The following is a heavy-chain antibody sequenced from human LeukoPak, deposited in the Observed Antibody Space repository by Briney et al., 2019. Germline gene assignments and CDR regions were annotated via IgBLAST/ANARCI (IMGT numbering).Heavy chain of an antibody. D-gene: IGHD1-1*01. V-gene: IGHV1-46*01. CDR3: ARALYGTTRAFDI. Sequence: GASVKVSCKASGFTFTSYYMHRVRQAPGQGLEWMGIINPSGGSTYYAQKFQGRVTMTRDTSTSTVYMELSSLRSEDTAVYYCARALYGTTRAFDIWGQGTMVTVSS. J-gene: IGHJ3*02. CDR2: INPSGGST. CDR1: GFTFTSYY.